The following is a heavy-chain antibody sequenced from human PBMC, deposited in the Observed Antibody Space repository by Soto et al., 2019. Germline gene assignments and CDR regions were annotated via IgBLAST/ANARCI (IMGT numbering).Heavy chain of an antibody. CDR2: IRSKPNSHAT. CDR3: TRDWHHAIDY. V-gene: IGHV3-73*02. CDR1: GFIFSDSA. Sequence: EVQLVESGGGLVQPGGSLKLSCAASGFIFSDSAMNWVRQASGKGLEWVGHIRSKPNSHATAYAASVKGRFTISRDDSRNTVYLQMDSLKTEDTAVYYCTRDWHHAIDYWGQGTLVTVSS. D-gene: IGHD3-9*01. J-gene: IGHJ4*02.